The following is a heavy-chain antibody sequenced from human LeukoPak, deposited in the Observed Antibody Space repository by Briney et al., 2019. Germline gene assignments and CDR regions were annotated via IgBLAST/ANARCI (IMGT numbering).Heavy chain of an antibody. CDR2: ISSSGSTI. V-gene: IGHV3-11*04. CDR3: ARAGGVGATEYNWFDP. J-gene: IGHJ5*02. Sequence: GGSLRLSCAASGFTFSDYYMSWIRQAPGKGLEWVSYISSSGSTIYYADSVKGRFTISRDNSKNTLYLQMNSLRAEDTALYYCARAGGVGATEYNWFDPWGQGTLVTVSS. D-gene: IGHD1-26*01. CDR1: GFTFSDYY.